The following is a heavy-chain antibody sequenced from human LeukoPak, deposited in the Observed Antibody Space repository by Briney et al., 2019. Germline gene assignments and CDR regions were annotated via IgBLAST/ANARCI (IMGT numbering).Heavy chain of an antibody. V-gene: IGHV4-59*11. Sequence: PSETLSLTCSVSGASMNGHYWTWIRLSPGKGLEWIGYISDSGSTSYNPSLRSRVIMALEASKTEFSLGLNSVTVADTAVYYCARVFRGAVTSNWFDPWGQGTLVTVSS. CDR2: ISDSGST. D-gene: IGHD3-3*01. CDR3: ARVFRGAVTSNWFDP. CDR1: GASMNGHY. J-gene: IGHJ5*02.